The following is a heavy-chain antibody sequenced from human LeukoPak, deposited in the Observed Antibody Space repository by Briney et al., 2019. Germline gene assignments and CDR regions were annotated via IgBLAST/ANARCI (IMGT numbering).Heavy chain of an antibody. D-gene: IGHD3-22*01. Sequence: GGSLRLSCAASGFTFSSYAMHWVRQAPGKGLEWVAVISYDGSNKYYADSVKGRFTISRDNSKNTLYLQMNSLRAEDTAVYYCATYDSSGYYYFHYWGQGTLVTVSS. CDR3: ATYDSSGYYYFHY. V-gene: IGHV3-30-3*01. J-gene: IGHJ4*02. CDR2: ISYDGSNK. CDR1: GFTFSSYA.